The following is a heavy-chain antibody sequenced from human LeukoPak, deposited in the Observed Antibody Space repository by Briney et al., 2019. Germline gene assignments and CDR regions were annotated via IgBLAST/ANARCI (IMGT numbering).Heavy chain of an antibody. CDR1: GGSISSYY. Sequence: SSETLSLTCTVSGGSISSYYGSWIRQPPGKGLERIGYVYYSGSTNYNPSLKSRVTISVDTSKNQFSLKLSSVTAADTAVYHCARDSRTTTAFDIWGQGTMVTVSS. D-gene: IGHD1-1*01. CDR2: VYYSGST. CDR3: ARDSRTTTAFDI. V-gene: IGHV4-59*01. J-gene: IGHJ3*02.